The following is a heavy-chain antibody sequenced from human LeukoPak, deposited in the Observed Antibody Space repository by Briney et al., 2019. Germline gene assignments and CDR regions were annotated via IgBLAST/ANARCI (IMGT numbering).Heavy chain of an antibody. J-gene: IGHJ5*02. D-gene: IGHD5-18*01. CDR3: AKDLSYGSNWFDP. CDR2: IWYDGSKK. CDR1: GFTFSSHG. V-gene: IGHV3-33*06. Sequence: QPGRSLRLSCAASGFTFSSHGMHWVRRAPGKGLEWVALIWYDGSKKNYADSVKGRFTISRDDSKSTLYLQINSLRAEDTAVYYCAKDLSYGSNWFDPWGQGTLVTVSS.